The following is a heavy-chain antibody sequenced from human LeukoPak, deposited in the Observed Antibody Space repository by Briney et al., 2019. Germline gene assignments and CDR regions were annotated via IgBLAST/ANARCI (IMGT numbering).Heavy chain of an antibody. CDR2: ISYDGSNK. J-gene: IGHJ4*02. V-gene: IGHV3-30-3*01. CDR3: ARAGYDY. D-gene: IGHD5-12*01. Sequence: GGSLRLSCAASGFTFSSYAMHWVRQAPGKGLEWVAVISYDGSNKYYADSVKGRFTISRDNSKNSLYLQMNSLRAEDTAVYYCARAGYDYWGQGTLVTVSS. CDR1: GFTFSSYA.